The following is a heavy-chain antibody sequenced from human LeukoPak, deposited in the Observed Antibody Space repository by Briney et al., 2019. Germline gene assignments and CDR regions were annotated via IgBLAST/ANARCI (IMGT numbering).Heavy chain of an antibody. CDR2: FDPEDGET. V-gene: IGHV1-8*02. D-gene: IGHD6-13*01. Sequence: GASVKVSCKASGGTFSSYAISWVRQAPGKGLEWMGGFDPEDGETIYAQKFQGRVTMTRNTSISTAYMELSSLRSEDTAVYYCARGHGEAAAGGYWGQGTLVTVSS. CDR1: GGTFSSYA. J-gene: IGHJ4*02. CDR3: ARGHGEAAAGGY.